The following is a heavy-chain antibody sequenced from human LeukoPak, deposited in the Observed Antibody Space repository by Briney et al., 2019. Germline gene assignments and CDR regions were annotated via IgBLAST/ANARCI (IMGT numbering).Heavy chain of an antibody. J-gene: IGHJ4*02. Sequence: SVKVSCQASGGTFSSYAISWVRQAPGQGLEWMGGIIPIFGTANYAQKFQGRVTITADESTSTAYMELSSLRSEDTAVYYCAREGDGYNPYFDYWGQGTLVTVSS. CDR1: GGTFSSYA. CDR3: AREGDGYNPYFDY. V-gene: IGHV1-69*13. CDR2: IIPIFGTA. D-gene: IGHD5-24*01.